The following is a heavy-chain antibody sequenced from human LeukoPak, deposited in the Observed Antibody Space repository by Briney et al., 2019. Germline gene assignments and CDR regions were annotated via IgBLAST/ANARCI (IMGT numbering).Heavy chain of an antibody. Sequence: ASVRVSCKASGYTFTGYYMHWVRQAPGQGLEWMGWINPNSGGTNYAQKFQGRVTMTRDTSISTAYMELSRLRSDDTAVYYCARNRGGRYDAFDIWGQGTMVTVSS. D-gene: IGHD3-16*01. CDR1: GYTFTGYY. CDR2: INPNSGGT. V-gene: IGHV1-2*02. J-gene: IGHJ3*02. CDR3: ARNRGGRYDAFDI.